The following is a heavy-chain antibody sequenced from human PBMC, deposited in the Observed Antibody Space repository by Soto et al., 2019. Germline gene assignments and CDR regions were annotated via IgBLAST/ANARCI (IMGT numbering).Heavy chain of an antibody. V-gene: IGHV4-34*01. J-gene: IGHJ4*02. D-gene: IGHD3-10*01. CDR1: GGTFSGYF. Sequence: PSETLSLTCAVYGGTFSGYFWNWVRQPPGKGLEWIGEIEHNGNNNINPSLKSRVTMSVDTSKHQISLTLTSVTAADTAVYYCARDFRYFPYWGQGTLVTVSS. CDR3: ARDFRYFPY. CDR2: IEHNGNN.